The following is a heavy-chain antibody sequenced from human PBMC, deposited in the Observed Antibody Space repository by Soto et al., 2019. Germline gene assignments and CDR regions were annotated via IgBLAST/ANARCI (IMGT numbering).Heavy chain of an antibody. J-gene: IGHJ6*02. V-gene: IGHV1-3*01. Sequence: PGESLKISCKGSGYSFTSYWISWVRQAPGQRLEWMGWINPGNGDTKYSQKFQGRVTITRDTSATTAYMELSSLRSEDSAVFYCARTDCSSTSCYNYYYYGMDVWGQGTTVTVSS. CDR1: GYSFTSYW. CDR3: ARTDCSSTSCYNYYYYGMDV. CDR2: INPGNGDT. D-gene: IGHD2-2*01.